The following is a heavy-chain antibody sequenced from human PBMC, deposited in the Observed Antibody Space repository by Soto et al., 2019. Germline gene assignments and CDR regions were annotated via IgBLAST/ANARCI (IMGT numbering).Heavy chain of an antibody. CDR1: GYTFTSYG. V-gene: IGHV1-18*01. Sequence: ASVKVSCKDSGYTFTSYGVSWVRQAPGQGLEWMGWISAFNADTNSAQSLQGRVTLTRDTSISTAYMEMSSLRSDDTAVYYCAGGRGISWGQGTLVTVS. D-gene: IGHD1-26*01. CDR2: ISAFNADT. J-gene: IGHJ5*02. CDR3: AGGRGIS.